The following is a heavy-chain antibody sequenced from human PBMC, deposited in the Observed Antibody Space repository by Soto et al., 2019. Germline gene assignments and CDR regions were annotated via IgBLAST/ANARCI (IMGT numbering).Heavy chain of an antibody. Sequence: SVKVSCKASGGTFSSYTISWVRQAPGQGLEWMGRIIPILGIANYAQKFQGRVTITADKSTSTAYMELSSLRSEDTAVYYCARWYYRSRDAFDIWGQGTMVTVSS. CDR1: GGTFSSYT. CDR3: ARWYYRSRDAFDI. CDR2: IIPILGIA. J-gene: IGHJ3*02. D-gene: IGHD2-8*01. V-gene: IGHV1-69*02.